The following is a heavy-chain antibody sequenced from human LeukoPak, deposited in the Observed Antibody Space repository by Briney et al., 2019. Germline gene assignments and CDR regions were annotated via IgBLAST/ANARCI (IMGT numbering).Heavy chain of an antibody. J-gene: IGHJ5*02. V-gene: IGHV3-30*04. CDR2: ISYDGSNK. D-gene: IGHD2-2*01. CDR1: GFTFSSYA. Sequence: GGSLRLSCAASGFTFSSYAMHWVRQAPGKGLEWVAVISYDGSNKYYADSVKGRFTISRDNSKNTLYLQMNSLRAEDTAVYYCASIPSRYRSSPSCPNWSAASGQ. CDR3: ASIPSRYRSSPSCPNWSAA.